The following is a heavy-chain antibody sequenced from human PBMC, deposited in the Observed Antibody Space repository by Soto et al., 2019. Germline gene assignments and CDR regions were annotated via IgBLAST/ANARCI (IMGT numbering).Heavy chain of an antibody. CDR1: GITFTYAW. V-gene: IGHV3-15*01. Sequence: EVQLVESGGGLVNPGGSLRLSCAASGITFTYAWMTWVRQAPGRGLEWVGRVKSEAGGGTIDYAAPVKGRFTISRETSRSMLYPQVTSLKSEVSAVYSCAHIGDFPPSEVFRTWGQGTVVTVSS. CDR2: VKSEAGGGTI. D-gene: IGHD2-21*01. CDR3: AHIGDFPPSEVFRT. J-gene: IGHJ3*01.